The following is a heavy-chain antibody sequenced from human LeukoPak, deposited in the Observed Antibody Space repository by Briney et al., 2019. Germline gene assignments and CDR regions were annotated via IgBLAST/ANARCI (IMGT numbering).Heavy chain of an antibody. CDR2: ISWNSGSI. J-gene: IGHJ6*02. Sequence: GGSLRLSCAASGFTFDDYAMHWVRQAPGKGLEWVSGISWNSGSIGYADSVKGRFTISRDNAKNSLYLQMNSLRAEDTALYHCARNNGMDVWGQGTTVIVSS. CDR3: ARNNGMDV. CDR1: GFTFDDYA. V-gene: IGHV3-9*01.